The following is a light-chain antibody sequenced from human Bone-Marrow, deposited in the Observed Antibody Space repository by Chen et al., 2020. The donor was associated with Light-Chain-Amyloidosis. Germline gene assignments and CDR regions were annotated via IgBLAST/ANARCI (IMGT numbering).Light chain of an antibody. Sequence: QSVLTQPPSVSGAPGQRVTISCPGSSSNIGADYDVHWYQQLPGAAPKLLIFRNTNRPSGGPDRFSGFKSGTSASLVITGLQAEDEAYYYCQSYDSSLSAWVFGGGTKLTVL. CDR2: RNT. CDR3: QSYDSSLSAWV. V-gene: IGLV1-40*01. CDR1: SSNIGADYD. J-gene: IGLJ3*02.